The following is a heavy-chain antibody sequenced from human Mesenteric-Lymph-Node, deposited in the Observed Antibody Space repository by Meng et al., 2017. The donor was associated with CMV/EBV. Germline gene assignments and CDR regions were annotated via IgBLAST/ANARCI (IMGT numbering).Heavy chain of an antibody. CDR2: IYYSGST. Sequence: GSLRLSCTVYGGSFSRDYWSWIRQPPGKGLEWIGYIYYSGSTNYNPSLKSRVTISVDTSKNQFSLKLSSVTAADTAVYYCARSGFWSGYCNYWGQGTLVTVSS. CDR3: ARSGFWSGYCNY. J-gene: IGHJ4*02. CDR1: GGSFSRDY. V-gene: IGHV4-59*12. D-gene: IGHD3-3*01.